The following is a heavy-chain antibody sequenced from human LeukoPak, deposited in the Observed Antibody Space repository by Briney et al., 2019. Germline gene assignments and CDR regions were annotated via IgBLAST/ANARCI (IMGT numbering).Heavy chain of an antibody. D-gene: IGHD1-1*01. CDR2: LYHCGSA. V-gene: IGHV4-30-2*06. Sequence: WIRESPKKSLELIGYLYHCGSADYNPSLRSRVTISGDRSKNQFSLQLTSVTAADTAVYYCARTGRGYRYYFDSWGPGTLVTVSS. CDR3: ARTGRGYRYYFDS. J-gene: IGHJ4*02.